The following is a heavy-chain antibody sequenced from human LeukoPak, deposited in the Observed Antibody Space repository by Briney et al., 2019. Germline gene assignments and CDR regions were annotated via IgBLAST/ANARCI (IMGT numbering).Heavy chain of an antibody. V-gene: IGHV3-30*02. CDR2: IRYDGSNK. CDR3: AKRGNYSNFNYYYYMDV. Sequence: GGSLRLSCAASGFTFSSYGMQWVRQAPGKGLEWVAFIRYDGSNKYYADSVKGRFTISRDNSKNTLYLQMNSLRAEDTAVYYCAKRGNYSNFNYYYYMDVWGKGTTVTVSS. CDR1: GFTFSSYG. D-gene: IGHD4-11*01. J-gene: IGHJ6*03.